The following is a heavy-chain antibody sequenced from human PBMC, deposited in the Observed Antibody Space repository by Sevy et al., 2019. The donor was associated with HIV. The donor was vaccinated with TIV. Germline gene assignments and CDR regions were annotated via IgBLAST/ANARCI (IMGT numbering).Heavy chain of an antibody. CDR1: GFIFSNNA. J-gene: IGHJ4*02. D-gene: IGHD5-18*01. V-gene: IGHV3-23*01. CDR2: VESGGST. CDR3: ATGDTAMITDLDY. Sequence: GGSLRLSCGASGFIFSNNAMNWVRQAPGKGPEWVSGVESGGSTYYADSVKGRFTISRDNSKNRLFLQMSGLRAEDTAIYYCATGDTAMITDLDYWGLGTLVTVSS.